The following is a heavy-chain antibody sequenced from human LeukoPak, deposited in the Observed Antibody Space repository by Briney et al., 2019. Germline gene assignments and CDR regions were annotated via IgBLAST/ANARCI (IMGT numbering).Heavy chain of an antibody. CDR1: GYSFTSYW. D-gene: IGHD3-3*01. CDR2: IYPGDSDT. J-gene: IGHJ5*02. V-gene: IGHV5-51*01. CDR3: ARHLDFWSGYYEVGSWFDP. Sequence: GESLKISCKGSGYSFTSYWIGWVRQMPGKGLEWMGIIYPGDSDTRYSPSFQGQVTISADKPITTAYLQWSSLKASDTAMYYCARHLDFWSGYYEVGSWFDPWGQGTLVTVSS.